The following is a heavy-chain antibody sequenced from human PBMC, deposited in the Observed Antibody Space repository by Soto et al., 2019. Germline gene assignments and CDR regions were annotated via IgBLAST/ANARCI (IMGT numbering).Heavy chain of an antibody. D-gene: IGHD3-22*01. Sequence: VQLVQSGAEVKTPGASVKVSCTTYGYSFSYYGINWVRQAPGQGLEWMGWINTYNGNRNFAQKFEDRVTMTTATSTSIVYMELRGLKPDDTAIYYCARDRLRGYDNSGFYSWGQGTLVSVSS. CDR1: GYSFSYYG. J-gene: IGHJ4*02. CDR3: ARDRLRGYDNSGFYS. V-gene: IGHV1-18*01. CDR2: INTYNGNR.